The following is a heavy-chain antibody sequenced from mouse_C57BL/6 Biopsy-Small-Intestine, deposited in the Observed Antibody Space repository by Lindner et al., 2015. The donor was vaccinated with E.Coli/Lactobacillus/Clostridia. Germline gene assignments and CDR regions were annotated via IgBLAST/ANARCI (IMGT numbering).Heavy chain of an antibody. CDR3: ARGNDYAWFTY. CDR1: GYTFTSYW. CDR2: IDPSDSET. J-gene: IGHJ3*01. V-gene: IGHV1-52*01. D-gene: IGHD2-4*01. Sequence: VQLQESGAELVRPGSSVKLSCKASGYTFTSYWMHWVKQRPIQGLEWIGNIDPSDSETHYNQKFKDKATLTVDKSSSTAYMQLSSLTSEDSAVYFCARGNDYAWFTYWGQGTLVTVSA.